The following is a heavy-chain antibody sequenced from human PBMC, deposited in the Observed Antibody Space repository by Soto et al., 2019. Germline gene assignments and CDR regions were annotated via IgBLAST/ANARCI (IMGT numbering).Heavy chain of an antibody. D-gene: IGHD6-19*01. CDR2: SSARGGST. CDR3: AKDGQWLDVHFDY. J-gene: IGHJ4*02. CDR1: GFTFSSSA. V-gene: IGHV3-23*01. Sequence: PGGSLRLSCTASGFTFSSSAMSWVRQGPGKGLEWFSISSARGGSTYHADSVKGRFSSSRDNSKNTLYLQMTRLRTEDTAVYYCAKDGQWLDVHFDYWGQGALVTASS.